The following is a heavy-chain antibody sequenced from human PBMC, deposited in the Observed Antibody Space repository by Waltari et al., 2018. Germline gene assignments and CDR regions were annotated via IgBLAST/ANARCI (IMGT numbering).Heavy chain of an antibody. J-gene: IGHJ4*02. CDR1: GYTFTGYY. D-gene: IGHD3-10*01. V-gene: IGHV1-2*02. Sequence: QVQLVQSGAEVKKPGASVKVSCKASGYTFTGYYMHWVRQAPGKGLEWMGWINPNSGGTNYAQKFQGRVTMTRDTSISTAYMELSRLRSDDTAVYYCARAGGALWFGELSGYFDYWGQGTLVTVSS. CDR3: ARAGGALWFGELSGYFDY. CDR2: INPNSGGT.